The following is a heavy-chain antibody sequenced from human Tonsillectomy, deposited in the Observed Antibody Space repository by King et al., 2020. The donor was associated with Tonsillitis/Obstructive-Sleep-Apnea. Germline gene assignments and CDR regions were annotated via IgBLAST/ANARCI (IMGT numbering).Heavy chain of an antibody. D-gene: IGHD3-16*02. Sequence: VQLVQSGAEVKKPGSSVKVSCKASGGTFSSYAISWVRQAPGQGLEWMGGIIPIFGTANYAQKFQGRVTITADEATSTAYMELSSLRSEDTAVYYCARSPMLGELSSIIDYWGQGTLVTVSS. J-gene: IGHJ4*02. CDR1: GGTFSSYA. CDR2: IIPIFGTA. CDR3: ARSPMLGELSSIIDY. V-gene: IGHV1-69*01.